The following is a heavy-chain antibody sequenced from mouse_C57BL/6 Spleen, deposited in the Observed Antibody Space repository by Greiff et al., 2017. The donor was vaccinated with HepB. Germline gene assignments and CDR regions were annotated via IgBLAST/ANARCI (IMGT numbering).Heavy chain of an antibody. CDR1: GYSFTDYN. V-gene: IGHV1-39*01. CDR3: AISVHYYGSSYGHARDY. Sequence: EVQLQQSGPELVKPGASVKISCKASGYSFTDYNMNWVKQSNGKSLEWIGVINPNYGTTSYNQKFKGKATLTVDQSSSKAYMQHNSLTSEDSAVYYCAISVHYYGSSYGHARDYWGQGTSVTVAS. J-gene: IGHJ4*01. D-gene: IGHD1-1*01. CDR2: INPNYGTT.